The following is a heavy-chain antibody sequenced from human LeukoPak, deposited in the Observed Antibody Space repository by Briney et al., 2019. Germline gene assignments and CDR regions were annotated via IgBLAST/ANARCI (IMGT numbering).Heavy chain of an antibody. CDR2: IYYRGNT. J-gene: IGHJ5*02. CDR1: GGSISSYY. CDR3: ARRYCSGGSCYSDNWFDP. Sequence: SETLSLTCTVSGGSISSYYWSWIRQPPGKGLEWLGYIYYRGNTNYNPSLKSRVTISVDTSKNQLSLKLSSVTAADTAVYYCARRYCSGGSCYSDNWFDPWGQGTLVTVSS. D-gene: IGHD2-15*01. V-gene: IGHV4-59*08.